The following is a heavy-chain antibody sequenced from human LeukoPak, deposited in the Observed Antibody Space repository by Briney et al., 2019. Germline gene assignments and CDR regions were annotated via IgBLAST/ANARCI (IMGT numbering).Heavy chain of an antibody. Sequence: PSETLSLTCTVFGGSISSGGYYWSWIRQHPGKGLEWIGYIYYSGSTYYNPSLKSRVTISVDTSKNQFSLKLSSVTAADTAVYYCARALGAAAEEYYFDYWGQGTLVTVSS. V-gene: IGHV4-31*03. CDR1: GGSISSGGYY. CDR3: ARALGAAAEEYYFDY. D-gene: IGHD6-13*01. J-gene: IGHJ4*02. CDR2: IYYSGST.